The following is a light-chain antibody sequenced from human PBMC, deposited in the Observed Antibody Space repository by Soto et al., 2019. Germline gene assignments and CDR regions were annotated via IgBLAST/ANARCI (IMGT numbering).Light chain of an antibody. V-gene: IGKV1-5*03. J-gene: IGKJ2*01. CDR3: QKYNSYPYT. Sequence: DIQMTQSPSTLSASVGNRVIITCRASQSISGWLAWYQQKPGRAPNLLIYKASTLASGVPSRFNSSGSGREFNLTISSLQPDDFATYYCQKYNSYPYTFGQGTKLEIK. CDR1: QSISGW. CDR2: KAS.